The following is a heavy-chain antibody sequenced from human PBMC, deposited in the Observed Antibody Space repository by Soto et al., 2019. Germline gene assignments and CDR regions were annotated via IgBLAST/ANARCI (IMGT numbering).Heavy chain of an antibody. D-gene: IGHD2-15*01. Sequence: QVQLVESGGGVVQPGRSLRLSCAASGFIFNEYGMHWVRQAPGKGLEWVAVIWYDGSNKYYADSVNGRFTFSRDNSKNTMSLQMNSLRVEDTAVYYCARWGCSGSNCNLNQRSLDLWGQGTLVTVSS. CDR3: ARWGCSGSNCNLNQRSLDL. CDR1: GFIFNEYG. J-gene: IGHJ4*02. V-gene: IGHV3-33*03. CDR2: IWYDGSNK.